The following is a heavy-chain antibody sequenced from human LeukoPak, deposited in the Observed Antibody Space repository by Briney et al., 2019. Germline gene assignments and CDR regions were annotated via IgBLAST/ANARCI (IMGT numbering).Heavy chain of an antibody. V-gene: IGHV3-33*01. J-gene: IGHJ6*02. CDR1: GFTFSSYG. CDR2: IWYDGSNK. Sequence: GRSLRLSCAASGFTFSSYGMPWVRQAPGKGLESGAVIWYDGSNKYYAVSVKGRFTISRDNSKNTLYLQMNSLRAEDTAVYYCARAPVHPYGMDVWGQGTTVTVSS. D-gene: IGHD3-10*01. CDR3: ARAPVHPYGMDV.